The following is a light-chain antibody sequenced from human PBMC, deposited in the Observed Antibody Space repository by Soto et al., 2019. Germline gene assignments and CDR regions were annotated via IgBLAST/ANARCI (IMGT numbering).Light chain of an antibody. J-gene: IGKJ2*01. CDR1: QSISNW. CDR2: KAS. Sequence: DIQMTQSPSTLSASIGERVTITCRASQSISNWLAWYQQKPGKAPKLLIYKASTVESRVPSRFSGSGSGTQFTLTISSMQPDDLATYYCQQYKSYYTFGQGTNVEIK. CDR3: QQYKSYYT. V-gene: IGKV1-5*03.